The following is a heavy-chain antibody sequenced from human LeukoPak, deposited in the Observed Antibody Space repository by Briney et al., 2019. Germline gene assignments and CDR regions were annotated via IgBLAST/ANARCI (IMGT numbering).Heavy chain of an antibody. D-gene: IGHD5-18*01. Sequence: GGSLRLSCAASGFTFSSYWMHWVRQVPGKGLLWVSHINGDGSSTRYADSVKGRFAISRDNAKNTLHLQMSSLRAEDTAVYYCARLTSRGYSYGFDYWGQGTLVTISS. CDR3: ARLTSRGYSYGFDY. V-gene: IGHV3-74*01. CDR1: GFTFSSYW. J-gene: IGHJ4*02. CDR2: INGDGSST.